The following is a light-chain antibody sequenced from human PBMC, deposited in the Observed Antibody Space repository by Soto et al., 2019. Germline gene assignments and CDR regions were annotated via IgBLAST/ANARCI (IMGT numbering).Light chain of an antibody. CDR1: QSISTW. CDR2: DAI. Sequence: DIQMTQSPSTLSASVGDRVTSTCRASQSISTWLAWYQQKPGKAPKLLIHDAISLDSGVPSRFRGSGSGTEFTLTISYLQPDVFDTYYCQYHDDHFGPGTKVDIK. J-gene: IGKJ3*01. CDR3: QYHDDH. V-gene: IGKV1-5*01.